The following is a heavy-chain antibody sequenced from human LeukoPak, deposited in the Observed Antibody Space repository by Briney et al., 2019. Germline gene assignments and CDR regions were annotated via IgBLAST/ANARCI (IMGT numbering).Heavy chain of an antibody. J-gene: IGHJ4*02. CDR2: IIPIFGTA. Sequence: ASVKVSCKASGGTFSSYAISWVRQAPGQGLEWMGGIIPIFGTANYAQKFQGRVTITTDESTSPAYMELSSLRSEDTAVYYCARSFQYGDYFDYWGQGTLVTVSS. V-gene: IGHV1-69*05. D-gene: IGHD4-17*01. CDR3: ARSFQYGDYFDY. CDR1: GGTFSSYA.